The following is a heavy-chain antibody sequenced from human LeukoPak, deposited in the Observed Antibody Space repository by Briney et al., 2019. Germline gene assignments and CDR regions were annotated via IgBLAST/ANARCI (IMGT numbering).Heavy chain of an antibody. CDR1: GDSVSSNSAA. V-gene: IGHV6-1*01. J-gene: IGHJ3*02. CDR2: TYYRSKWYN. D-gene: IGHD1-1*01. CDR3: ARASSHWTPVDAFDI. Sequence: SQTLSLTCAISGDSVSSNSAAWNRIRQSPSRGLEWLGRTYYRSKWYNDYAVSVKSRITINPDTSKNQFSLKLSSVTAADTAVYYCARASSHWTPVDAFDIWGQGTLVTVSS.